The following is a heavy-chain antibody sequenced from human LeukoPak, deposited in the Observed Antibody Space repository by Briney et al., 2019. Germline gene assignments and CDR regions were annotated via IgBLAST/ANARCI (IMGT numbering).Heavy chain of an antibody. CDR2: ISGSGGST. CDR3: AKISVSRAYYYYYGMDV. V-gene: IGHV3-23*01. D-gene: IGHD2-8*01. CDR1: GFTFSSYA. J-gene: IGHJ6*02. Sequence: GSLRLSCAASGFTFSSYAMSWVRQAPGKGLEWVSAISGSGGSTYYADSVKGRFTISRDNSKNTLYLQMNSLRAEDTAVYYCAKISVSRAYYYYYGMDVWGQGTTVTVSS.